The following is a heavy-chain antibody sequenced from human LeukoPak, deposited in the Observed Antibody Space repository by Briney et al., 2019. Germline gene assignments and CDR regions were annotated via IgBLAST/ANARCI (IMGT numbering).Heavy chain of an antibody. D-gene: IGHD4-17*01. CDR1: GFTFSSYW. CDR3: ARDSYGVRDY. Sequence: PGGSLRLSCAAPGFTFSSYWMSWVRQAPGKGLEWVANIKQDGSEKYYVDSVKGRLTISRDNAKNSLYLQMNSLRAEDTAVYYCARDSYGVRDYWGQGTLVTVSS. V-gene: IGHV3-7*01. J-gene: IGHJ4*02. CDR2: IKQDGSEK.